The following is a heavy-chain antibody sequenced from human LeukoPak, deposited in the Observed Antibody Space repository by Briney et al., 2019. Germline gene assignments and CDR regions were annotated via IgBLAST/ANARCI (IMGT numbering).Heavy chain of an antibody. CDR3: AKVKFSSSWPFDY. Sequence: GGSLRLSCAASGFTFSRYAMSWVRQAPGKGLEWVSGISGSGGSTYYADSVKGRFTISRDNSKNTLYLQMNSLRAEDTAVYYCAKVKFSSSWPFDYWGQGTLVTVSS. CDR1: GFTFSRYA. J-gene: IGHJ4*02. D-gene: IGHD6-13*01. V-gene: IGHV3-23*01. CDR2: ISGSGGST.